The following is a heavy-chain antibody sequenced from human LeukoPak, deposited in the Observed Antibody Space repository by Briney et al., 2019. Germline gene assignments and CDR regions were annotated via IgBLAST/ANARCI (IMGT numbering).Heavy chain of an antibody. J-gene: IGHJ5*02. CDR2: INPNSGGT. CDR3: ARVGMVRALKNWFDP. V-gene: IGHV1-2*02. D-gene: IGHD3-10*01. CDR1: GYTFTSYY. Sequence: ASVKVSCKASGYTFTSYYMHWVRQAPGQGLEWMGWINPNSGGTNYAQKFQGRVTMTRDTSISTAYMELSRLRSDDTAVYYCARVGMVRALKNWFDPWGQGTLVTVSS.